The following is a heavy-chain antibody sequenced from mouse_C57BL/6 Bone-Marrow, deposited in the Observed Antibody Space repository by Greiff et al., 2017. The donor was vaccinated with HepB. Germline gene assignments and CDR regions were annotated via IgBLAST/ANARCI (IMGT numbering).Heavy chain of an antibody. CDR2: ISNGGGST. CDR3: ARHMGSTMNTTGYFDV. CDR1: GFTFSDYY. D-gene: IGHD2-4*01. V-gene: IGHV5-12*01. J-gene: IGHJ1*03. Sequence: EVKLMDSGGGLVQPGGSLKLSCAASGFTFSDYYMYWVRQTPEKRLEWVAYISNGGGSTYYPDTVKGRFIISRNNAKNTLYLQMSRLKYEDAAMYYCARHMGSTMNTTGYFDVWGTGTTVTVSS.